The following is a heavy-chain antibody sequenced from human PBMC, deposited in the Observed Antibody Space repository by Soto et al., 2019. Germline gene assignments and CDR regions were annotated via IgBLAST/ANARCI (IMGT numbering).Heavy chain of an antibody. CDR2: ISYDGSNK. D-gene: IGHD4-17*01. CDR1: GFTFSSYG. J-gene: IGHJ4*02. Sequence: GGSLRLSCAASGFTFSSYGMHWVRQAPGKGLEWVAVISYDGSNKEYADSVKGRFTISRDNSKNTVYLQMNSLRGEDTAVYYCAKSDYSDPHFDYWGQGTLVTVSS. CDR3: AKSDYSDPHFDY. V-gene: IGHV3-30*18.